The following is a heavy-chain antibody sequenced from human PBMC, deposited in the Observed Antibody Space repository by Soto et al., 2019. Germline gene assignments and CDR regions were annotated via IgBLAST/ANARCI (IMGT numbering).Heavy chain of an antibody. V-gene: IGHV3-23*01. CDR3: AKASTTVTTGNYFDY. Sequence: GGFLRLSCAASGFTFSSYAMSWVRQAPGKGLEWVSAISGSGGSTYYADSVKGRFTISRDNSKNTLYLQMNSLRAEDTAVYYCAKASTTVTTGNYFDYWGQGTLVTVSS. CDR1: GFTFSSYA. J-gene: IGHJ4*02. CDR2: ISGSGGST. D-gene: IGHD4-17*01.